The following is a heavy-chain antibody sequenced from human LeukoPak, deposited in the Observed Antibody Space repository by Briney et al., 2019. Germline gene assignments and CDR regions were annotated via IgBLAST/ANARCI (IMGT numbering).Heavy chain of an antibody. J-gene: IGHJ4*02. D-gene: IGHD3-10*01. CDR3: ARDATFGELPPDY. V-gene: IGHV1-18*01. CDR1: GSTFTSYG. CDR2: ISAYNGNT. Sequence: ASGTLSCTASGSTFTSYGISWVRHGHGQGLEWMGWISAYNGNTNYAQKLQGRVTMTTDTSTSTAYIELRSLRSDDTGVYYCARDATFGELPPDYWGQGTLVTVSS.